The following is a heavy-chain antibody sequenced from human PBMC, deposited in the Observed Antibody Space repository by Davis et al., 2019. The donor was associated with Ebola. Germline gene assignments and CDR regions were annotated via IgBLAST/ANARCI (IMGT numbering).Heavy chain of an antibody. CDR2: IYYSGST. CDR3: ARRITFGGVIVLGDAFDI. Sequence: SETLSPTCTVSGGSISSYYWSWIRQPPGKGLEWIGYIYYSGSTNYNPSLKSRVTISVDTSKNQFSLKLSSVTAADTAVYYCARRITFGGVIVLGDAFDIWGQGTMVTVSS. V-gene: IGHV4-59*01. D-gene: IGHD3-16*02. J-gene: IGHJ3*02. CDR1: GGSISSYY.